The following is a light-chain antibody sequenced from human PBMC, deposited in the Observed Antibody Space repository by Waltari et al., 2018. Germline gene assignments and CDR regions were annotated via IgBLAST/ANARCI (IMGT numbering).Light chain of an antibody. CDR3: CSYAGAFTIL. Sequence: QSAQTQPRSLSGSPGQSVTISCTGTSGDVGGYNYVSWYQHHPGKAPKLIIYDVTERPSGVPDRFSGSKTGDTATLTISGLHPDDEADYHCCSYAGAFTILFGGGTTVTVL. CDR2: DVT. J-gene: IGLJ2*01. CDR1: SGDVGGYNY. V-gene: IGLV2-11*01.